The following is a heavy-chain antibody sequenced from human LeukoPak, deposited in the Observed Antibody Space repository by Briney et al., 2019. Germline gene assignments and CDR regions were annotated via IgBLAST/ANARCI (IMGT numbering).Heavy chain of an antibody. D-gene: IGHD3-10*01. CDR1: GFTFSSYS. CDR3: ARGSPSMVRGAKVFY. Sequence: PGGSLRLSCAASGFTFSSYSMNWVRQAPGKGLEWVSYISSSSSTIYYADSVKGRFTISRDNAKNSLYLQMNSLRAEDTAVYYCARGSPSMVRGAKVFYWGQGTLVTVSS. V-gene: IGHV3-48*04. J-gene: IGHJ4*02. CDR2: ISSSSSTI.